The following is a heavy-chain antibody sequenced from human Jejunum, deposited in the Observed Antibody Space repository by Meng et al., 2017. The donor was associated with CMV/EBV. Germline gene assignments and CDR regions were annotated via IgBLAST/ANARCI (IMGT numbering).Heavy chain of an antibody. D-gene: IGHD3-22*01. V-gene: IGHV3-30-3*01. CDR1: GFSFSSYA. CDR2: ISYDGSNK. Sequence: QLQLVGAGGGVVQPVRSLRLTCAATGFSFSSYAMHWVRQAPGKGLEWVSVISYDGSNKYYADSVKGRFTISRDNSKNTLYLQMNSLRTEDTAVYYCASSYYYISGGFYGGPDYWGQGTLVTVSS. CDR3: ASSYYYISGGFYGGPDY. J-gene: IGHJ4*02.